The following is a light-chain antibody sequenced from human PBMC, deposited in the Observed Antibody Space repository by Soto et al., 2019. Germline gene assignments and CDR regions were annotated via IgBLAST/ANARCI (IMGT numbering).Light chain of an antibody. Sequence: DIQMTQSPSTLSGSVGDRVTITCRASQTISSWLAWYQQKPGKDPKLLIYKASTLKSGVPSRFSGSGSGTEFTLTISRLQTDDFATYYCQQYNSYPRTFGQGTKVDIK. CDR2: KAS. V-gene: IGKV1-5*03. J-gene: IGKJ1*01. CDR3: QQYNSYPRT. CDR1: QTISSW.